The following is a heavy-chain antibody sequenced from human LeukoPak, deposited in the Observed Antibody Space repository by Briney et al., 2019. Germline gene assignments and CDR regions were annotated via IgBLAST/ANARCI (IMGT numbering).Heavy chain of an antibody. CDR2: ISSSSSYI. J-gene: IGHJ3*02. V-gene: IGHV3-21*01. Sequence: GGSLRLSCAASGFTFSSYRMNWVRQAPGKGLEWVSSISSSSSYIYYADSVKGRFTISRDNAKNSLYLQMNSLRAEDTAVYYCARLGAGYCSGGSCDGAFDIWGQGTMVTVSS. D-gene: IGHD2-15*01. CDR1: GFTFSSYR. CDR3: ARLGAGYCSGGSCDGAFDI.